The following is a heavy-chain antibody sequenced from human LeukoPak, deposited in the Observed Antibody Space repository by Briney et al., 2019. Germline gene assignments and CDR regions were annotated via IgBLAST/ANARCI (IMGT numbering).Heavy chain of an antibody. CDR2: IIPILGIA. J-gene: IGHJ4*02. V-gene: IGHV1-69*04. Sequence: ASVKVSCTASGGTFSSYAISWVRQAPGQGLEWMGRIIPILGIANYAQKFQGRVTITADKSTSTAYMELSSLRSEDTAVYYCARDFDSSGYNIFDYWGQGTLVTVSS. D-gene: IGHD3-22*01. CDR3: ARDFDSSGYNIFDY. CDR1: GGTFSSYA.